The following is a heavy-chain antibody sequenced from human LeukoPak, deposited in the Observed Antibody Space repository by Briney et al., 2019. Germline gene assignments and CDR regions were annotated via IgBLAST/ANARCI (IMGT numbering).Heavy chain of an antibody. CDR1: GYIFTGYY. D-gene: IGHD6-19*01. CDR3: ARYRGSYNSGWFDY. Sequence: ASVKVSCKASGYIFTGYYMQWVRQAPGQGLEWMGWINPNSGGTNYAQKFQGRVTMTRDTSISTAYMELSGLISDDTAVYYCARYRGSYNSGWFDYWGQGALVTASS. J-gene: IGHJ4*02. V-gene: IGHV1-2*02. CDR2: INPNSGGT.